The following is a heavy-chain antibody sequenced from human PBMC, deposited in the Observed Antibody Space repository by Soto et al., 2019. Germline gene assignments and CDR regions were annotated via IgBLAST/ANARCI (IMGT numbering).Heavy chain of an antibody. D-gene: IGHD3-10*01. CDR1: GFTFSSYS. J-gene: IGHJ4*02. V-gene: IGHV3-23*01. Sequence: PGGSLRLSCAASGFTFSSYSVSWVRKEPGKGLEWVSAISGSGGSTYYADSVKGRFTIPRDNSKNTLYLQMNSLRAEDTAVYYCAKGTTYYYGSGATGWGQGTLVTVSS. CDR3: AKGTTYYYGSGATG. CDR2: ISGSGGST.